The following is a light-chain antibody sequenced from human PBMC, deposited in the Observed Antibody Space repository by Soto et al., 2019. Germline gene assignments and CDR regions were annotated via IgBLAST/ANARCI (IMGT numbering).Light chain of an antibody. J-gene: IGKJ5*01. Sequence: IQMTQSPSSLSASVGDRVTITCRASQSISSYLNWYQQKPGKAPKLLIYAASSLQSGVPSRFSGSGSGTDFTLTISRLEPEDFAVFYCQQYGSSPVTFGQGTRLEIK. CDR1: QSISSY. V-gene: IGKV1-39*01. CDR2: AAS. CDR3: QQYGSSPVT.